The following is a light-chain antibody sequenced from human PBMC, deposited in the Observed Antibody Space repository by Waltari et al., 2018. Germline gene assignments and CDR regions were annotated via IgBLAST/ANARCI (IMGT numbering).Light chain of an antibody. CDR1: QSLLHSDGKTY. Sequence: DIVMTQSPLSLSVTPGQPASISCKSSQSLLHSDGKTYLHWYLQKPGQSPQLLISEVSSQFSGVPVRFGGSGSGTDFTLKISRVEAEDVGVYYCMQGIDLPRTFGQGTKVEIK. V-gene: IGKV2-29*02. CDR3: MQGIDLPRT. J-gene: IGKJ1*01. CDR2: EVS.